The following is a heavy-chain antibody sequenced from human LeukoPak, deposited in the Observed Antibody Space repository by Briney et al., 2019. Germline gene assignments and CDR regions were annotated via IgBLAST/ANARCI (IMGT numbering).Heavy chain of an antibody. Sequence: GGSLRISCAASGFSFSSYPISWVRQAPGKGLVWISTVSGDGTATYYEDSVKGRFTISRDNAKNTLYLQMNSLRAEDTAVYYCARPLGSGWFGPFDSWGQGTLVTVSS. CDR2: VSGDGTAT. J-gene: IGHJ4*02. CDR1: GFSFSSYP. D-gene: IGHD6-19*01. V-gene: IGHV3-23*01. CDR3: ARPLGSGWFGPFDS.